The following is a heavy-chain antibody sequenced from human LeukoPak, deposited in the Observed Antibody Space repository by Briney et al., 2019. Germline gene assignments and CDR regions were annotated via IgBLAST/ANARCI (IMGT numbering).Heavy chain of an antibody. V-gene: IGHV4-30-2*02. CDR2: IYHSGST. CDR3: ARFDYGDSAGRAGPLNF. D-gene: IGHD4-17*01. Sequence: SETLSLTCAVSGGSISSGGYSWSWIRQPPGKGLEWIGYIYHSGSTYYNPSLKSRVTISLDTSKNQFSLRLSSVTAADTAVYYCARFDYGDSAGRAGPLNFWGQGTLVTVSS. J-gene: IGHJ4*02. CDR1: GGSISSGGYS.